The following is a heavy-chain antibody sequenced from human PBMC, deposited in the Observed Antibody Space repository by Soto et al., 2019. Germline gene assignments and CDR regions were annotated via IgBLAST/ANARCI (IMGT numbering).Heavy chain of an antibody. CDR3: AKDTGDIFYDSSGYGNWFDP. CDR1: GFTFSSYG. J-gene: IGHJ5*02. V-gene: IGHV3-30*18. D-gene: IGHD3-22*01. Sequence: GGSLRLSCAASGFTFSSYGMHWVRQAPGKGLEWVAVISYDGSNKYYADSVKGRFTISRDNSKNTLYLQMNSLRAEDTAVYYCAKDTGDIFYDSSGYGNWFDPWGQGTLVTVSS. CDR2: ISYDGSNK.